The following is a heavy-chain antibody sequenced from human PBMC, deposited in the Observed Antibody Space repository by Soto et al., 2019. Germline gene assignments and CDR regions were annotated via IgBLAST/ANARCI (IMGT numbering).Heavy chain of an antibody. CDR3: ARDKPGHHEWELHDY. CDR1: GFTFSSYS. D-gene: IGHD1-26*01. J-gene: IGHJ4*02. V-gene: IGHV3-21*01. CDR2: ISSSSSYI. Sequence: GGALRLSCAASGFTFSSYSMNWVRQAPGKGLEWVSSISSSSSYIYYADSVKGRFTISRDNAKNSLYLQMNSLRAEDTAVYYCARDKPGHHEWELHDYWGKGTLVTVSS.